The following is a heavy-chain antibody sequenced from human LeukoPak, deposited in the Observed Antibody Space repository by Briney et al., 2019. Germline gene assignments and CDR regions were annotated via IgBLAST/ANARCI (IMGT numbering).Heavy chain of an antibody. Sequence: GGSLRLSCAASGFTFSSYGMSWVRQAPRQGMGWVSTISSSGGSTYYADSVKGRFTISRDNTKNTLYLQMNSLRAEDTVVYYCAKDYTRSWTGRGFDIGGQGTMVTVSS. D-gene: IGHD6-13*01. CDR2: ISSSGGST. V-gene: IGHV3-23*01. J-gene: IGHJ3*02. CDR1: GFTFSSYG. CDR3: AKDYTRSWTGRGFDI.